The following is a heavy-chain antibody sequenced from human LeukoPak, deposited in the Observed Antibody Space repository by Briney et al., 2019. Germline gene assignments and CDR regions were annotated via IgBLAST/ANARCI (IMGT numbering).Heavy chain of an antibody. CDR1: GYSFTNYY. CDR2: INPSGHVT. D-gene: IGHD3-10*01. J-gene: IGHJ6*02. Sequence: ASVKVSCKASGYSFTNYYMHWVRQAPGQGLEWMGIINPSGHVTSYAQKFQGRVTMSRDTSTSTVNMELSSLTSEDTAVYYCVTGRGSGTNPYYYYGMDLWGQGTTVTVSS. V-gene: IGHV1-46*01. CDR3: VTGRGSGTNPYYYYGMDL.